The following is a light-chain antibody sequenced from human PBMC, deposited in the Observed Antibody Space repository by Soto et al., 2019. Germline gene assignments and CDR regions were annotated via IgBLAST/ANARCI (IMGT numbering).Light chain of an antibody. Sequence: DIQMTQSPSSLSASVGDRVTITCRASQSISSYLNWYQQKPGKAPKLLIYAASSLQSGVPSRFSGSGSGTDFTLTISSLQPEDFATYYCLQDYNYPPYTFGQGTKLEIK. CDR1: QSISSY. CDR3: LQDYNYPPYT. CDR2: AAS. J-gene: IGKJ2*01. V-gene: IGKV1-39*01.